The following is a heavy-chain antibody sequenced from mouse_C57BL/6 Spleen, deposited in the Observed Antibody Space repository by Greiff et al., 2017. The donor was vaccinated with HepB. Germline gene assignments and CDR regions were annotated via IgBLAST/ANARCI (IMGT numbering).Heavy chain of an antibody. Sequence: QVQLQQPGAELVRPGTSVKLSCKASGYTFTSYWMHWVKQRPGQGLEWIGVIDPSDSYTNYNQKFKGKATLTVDTSSSTAYMQLSSLTSEDSAVYYCARGDYSNYGDYAMDYWGQGTSVTVSS. CDR3: ARGDYSNYGDYAMDY. J-gene: IGHJ4*01. V-gene: IGHV1-59*01. CDR1: GYTFTSYW. CDR2: IDPSDSYT. D-gene: IGHD2-5*01.